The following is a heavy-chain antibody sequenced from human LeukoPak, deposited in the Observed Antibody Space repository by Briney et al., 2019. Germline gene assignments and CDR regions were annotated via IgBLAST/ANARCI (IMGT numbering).Heavy chain of an antibody. V-gene: IGHV3-21*01. D-gene: IGHD6-6*01. CDR3: AGHYISSSEAY. J-gene: IGHJ4*02. Sequence: GGSLRLSCAASGFTFSNYYMTWVRQAPGEGLEWVSSISSSSSYIYYADSVKGRFTVSRDNAKNSLYLQMNSLRSEDTAVYYCAGHYISSSEAYWGQGTLVTVSS. CDR2: ISSSSSYI. CDR1: GFTFSNYY.